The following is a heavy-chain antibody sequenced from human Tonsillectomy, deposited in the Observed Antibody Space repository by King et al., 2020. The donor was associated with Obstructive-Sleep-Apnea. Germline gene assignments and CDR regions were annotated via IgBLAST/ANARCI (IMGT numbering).Heavy chain of an antibody. CDR2: VYYSGRT. CDR1: GGYITSGDYY. V-gene: IGHV4-30-4*01. CDR3: ARGKYYDSSGYYHRGEWFDP. Sequence: VQLQESGPGLVKPSQTLSLTCTVSGGYITSGDYYWSWIRQPPGKGLEWIGYVYYSGRTYSNPSLKSRVTISVDTSKTQFSLKLSSVTAADTAVYYCARGKYYDSSGYYHRGEWFDPGGQGTLVTVSS. J-gene: IGHJ5*02. D-gene: IGHD3-22*01.